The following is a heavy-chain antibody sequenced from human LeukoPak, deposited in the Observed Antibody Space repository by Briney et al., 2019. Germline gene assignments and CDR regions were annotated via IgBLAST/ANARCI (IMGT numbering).Heavy chain of an antibody. V-gene: IGHV3-48*03. CDR2: ISSSGNII. CDR3: ARGLAGVVVVTAAWNAFDI. Sequence: GRSLRLSCAASGFTFSSYEMNWVRQAPGKGLEWISYISSSGNIIYYADSVKGRFTISRDNAKNSLYLQMNSLRAEDTAVYYCARGLAGVVVVTAAWNAFDIWGQGTMVTVSS. J-gene: IGHJ3*02. CDR1: GFTFSSYE. D-gene: IGHD2-21*02.